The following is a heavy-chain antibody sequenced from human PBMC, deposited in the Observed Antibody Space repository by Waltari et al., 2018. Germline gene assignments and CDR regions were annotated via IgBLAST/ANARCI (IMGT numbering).Heavy chain of an antibody. V-gene: IGHV1-24*01. CDR1: GYTLTELS. Sequence: QVQLVQSGAEVKKPGASVKVSCKVSGYTLTELSMHWVRQAPGKGLEWMGGLDPEDGETTYEQKFQGIVTMTEDTSTDTAYMELSSLRSEDTAVYYCATPEYSSSSAGSNAFDIWGQGTMVTVSS. D-gene: IGHD6-6*01. CDR2: LDPEDGET. CDR3: ATPEYSSSSAGSNAFDI. J-gene: IGHJ3*02.